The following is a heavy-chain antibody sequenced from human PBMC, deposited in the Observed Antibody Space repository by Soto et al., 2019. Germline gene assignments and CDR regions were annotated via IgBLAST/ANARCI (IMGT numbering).Heavy chain of an antibody. CDR1: GFSFSDSA. D-gene: IGHD2-2*01. CDR2: IRSRAKNYAT. CDR3: RAMSVIREAVDFDY. Sequence: EAQLVESGGGLVQPGGSLKLSCAASGFSFSDSALHWVRQASGKGLEWVGRIRSRAKNYATTYNASVSGSFTISRDDSKNTAYLQMDSLHIEDAAMYYCRAMSVIREAVDFDYWGQGILVTVSS. V-gene: IGHV3-73*01. J-gene: IGHJ4*02.